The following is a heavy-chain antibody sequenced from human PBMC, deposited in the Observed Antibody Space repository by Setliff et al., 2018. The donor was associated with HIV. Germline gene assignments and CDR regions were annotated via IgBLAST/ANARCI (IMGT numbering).Heavy chain of an antibody. V-gene: IGHV3-7*04. Sequence: PGESLKISCAASGFIVTDYGMTWVRQALGKGLEWVANINPDGSHRDYVDSVKGRFTISRDNAKNSLYLQMNSLRVEDTAVYYCARGDTTPIYPNYMDVWGKGTTVTVSS. CDR2: INPDGSHR. D-gene: IGHD1-1*01. CDR1: GFIVTDYG. CDR3: ARGDTTPIYPNYMDV. J-gene: IGHJ6*03.